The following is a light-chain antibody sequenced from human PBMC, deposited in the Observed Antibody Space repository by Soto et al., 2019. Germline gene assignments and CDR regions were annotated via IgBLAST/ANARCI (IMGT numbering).Light chain of an antibody. CDR2: GAA. CDR3: HRYIRSPPRFT. J-gene: IGKJ3*01. CDR1: QSVSSTY. V-gene: IGKV3-20*01. Sequence: PGESATLSCRASQSVSSTYFAWYRQKPGQPPSLLIYGAANRATGIPDRFSVSGSGPDFTLTISRLEPEDFAVSSCHRYIRSPPRFTFGHGTTVDIK.